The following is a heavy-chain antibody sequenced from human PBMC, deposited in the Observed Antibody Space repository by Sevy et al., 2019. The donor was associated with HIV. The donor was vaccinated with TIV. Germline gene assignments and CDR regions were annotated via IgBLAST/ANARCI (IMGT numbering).Heavy chain of an antibody. V-gene: IGHV3-21*01. CDR1: GFTFSSYS. CDR2: ISSSSSYI. J-gene: IGHJ3*02. CDR3: ARWELDAFDI. Sequence: GGSLRLSCAASGFTFSSYSMNWVRQAPGKGLEWVSSISSSSSYIYYADTVKGRFTISRDNAKNSLYLQMNSLRAEDTAVYYCARWELDAFDIWGQGTMVTVSS. D-gene: IGHD1-26*01.